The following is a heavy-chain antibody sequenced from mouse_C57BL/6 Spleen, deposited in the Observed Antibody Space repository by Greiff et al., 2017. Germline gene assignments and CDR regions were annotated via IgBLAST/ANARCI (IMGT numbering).Heavy chain of an antibody. CDR2: IHPNSGST. J-gene: IGHJ2*01. V-gene: IGHV1-64*01. CDR3: ARERDDPGYFDY. CDR1: GYTFTSYW. Sequence: QVQLQQPGAELVKPGASVKLSCKASGYTFTSYWMHWVKQRPGQGLEWIGMIHPNSGSTNYNEKFKSKATLTVDKSSSTAYMQLSSLTSEDSAVYYCARERDDPGYFDYWGQGTTLTVSS. D-gene: IGHD2-3*01.